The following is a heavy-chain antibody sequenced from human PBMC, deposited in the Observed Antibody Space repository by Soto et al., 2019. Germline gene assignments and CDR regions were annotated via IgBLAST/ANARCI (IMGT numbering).Heavy chain of an antibody. CDR1: GYTLTSHD. CDR2: INAYSGNT. J-gene: IGHJ6*02. CDR3: SSLPSMDD. Sequence: ASVKVSCKASGYTLTSHDMQWLRQASGQGLEGLGSINAYSGNTAFAPKLQDRIAMTRDTSITPAYMELNSLSSGDTAVYFCSSLPSMDDWGQGTTVTVSS. D-gene: IGHD6-6*01. V-gene: IGHV1-8*01.